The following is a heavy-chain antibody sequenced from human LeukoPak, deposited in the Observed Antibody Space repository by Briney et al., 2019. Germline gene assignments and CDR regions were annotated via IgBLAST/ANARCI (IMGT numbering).Heavy chain of an antibody. CDR1: GGSITSRSNY. D-gene: IGHD5-18*01. Sequence: SETLSLTCTVSGGSITSRSNYWGWIRQPPGKGLEWIGSINYSGSTYYNPSLKSRVTISVDTSKNQFSLKLSSVTAADTAVYYCARDRLQYSYGYKDAFDIWGQGTMVTVSS. CDR3: ARDRLQYSYGYKDAFDI. V-gene: IGHV4-39*07. J-gene: IGHJ3*02. CDR2: INYSGST.